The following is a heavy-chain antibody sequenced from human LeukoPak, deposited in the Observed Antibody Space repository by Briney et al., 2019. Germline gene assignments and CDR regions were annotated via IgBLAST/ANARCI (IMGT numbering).Heavy chain of an antibody. Sequence: GASVKVSCKASGYTFTSYGISWVRQAPGQGLVWMGWISAYNGNTNYAQKLQGRVTMTTDTSTSTAYMELRSLRSDDTAVYYCARGRGSSAYYYDSSGDPFDPWGQGTLVTVSS. CDR3: ARGRGSSAYYYDSSGDPFDP. CDR2: ISAYNGNT. V-gene: IGHV1-18*01. D-gene: IGHD3-22*01. J-gene: IGHJ5*02. CDR1: GYTFTSYG.